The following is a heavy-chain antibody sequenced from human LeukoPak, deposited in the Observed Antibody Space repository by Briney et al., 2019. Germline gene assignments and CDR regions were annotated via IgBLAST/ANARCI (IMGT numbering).Heavy chain of an antibody. D-gene: IGHD2-21*02. Sequence: SETLSLTCTVYGQSFSGYYWTCIRQSPGKGLEWLGEIDHSGSTDYNPTLKSRVSISIDTSKNHLFLKLSSVTAADTAVYYCARGRVSVTGYYFAMDVWGQGTTVTVSS. V-gene: IGHV4-34*01. CDR1: GQSFSGYY. CDR2: IDHSGST. J-gene: IGHJ6*02. CDR3: ARGRVSVTGYYFAMDV.